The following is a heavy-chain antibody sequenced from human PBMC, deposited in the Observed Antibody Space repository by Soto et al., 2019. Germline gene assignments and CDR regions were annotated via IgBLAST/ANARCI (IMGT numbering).Heavy chain of an antibody. D-gene: IGHD3-3*01. CDR3: ATTIFGVVIIDYYYYGMDV. Sequence: SVKVSCKSSGYTFTSYAMHWLRQAPGQRLEWMGWINAGNGNTKYSQKFQGRVTITRDTSASTAYMELSSLRSEDTAVYYCATTIFGVVIIDYYYYGMDVWGQGTTVTVYS. J-gene: IGHJ6*02. V-gene: IGHV1-3*01. CDR1: GYTFTSYA. CDR2: INAGNGNT.